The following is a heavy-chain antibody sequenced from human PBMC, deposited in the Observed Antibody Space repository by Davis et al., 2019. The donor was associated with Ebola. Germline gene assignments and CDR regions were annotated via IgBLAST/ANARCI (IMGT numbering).Heavy chain of an antibody. CDR3: ARVFKLAFDV. V-gene: IGHV3-21*01. CDR1: GFTFSTYS. D-gene: IGHD3-3*01. Sequence: GESLKISCAASGFTFSTYSMSWVRQAPGKGLEWVSSISSDSDYIYYADSAKGRFTISRDNAKNSLYLQMNSLRVEDTAVYYCARVFKLAFDVWGQGTVVTVSS. CDR2: ISSDSDYI. J-gene: IGHJ3*01.